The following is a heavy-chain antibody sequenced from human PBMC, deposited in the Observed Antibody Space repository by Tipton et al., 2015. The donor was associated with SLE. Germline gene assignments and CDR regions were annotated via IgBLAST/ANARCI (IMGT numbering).Heavy chain of an antibody. CDR1: GGSISSRY. V-gene: IGHV4-59*11. CDR3: ARDSDRFLGFFDY. CDR2: IYYSGST. J-gene: IGHJ4*02. D-gene: IGHD2/OR15-2a*01. Sequence: TLSLTCSVSGGSISSRYWSWIRQPPGKGLEWIGYIYYSGSTNYNPSLKSRVTISVDTSKNQFSLRLSSVTAADTAVYYCARDSDRFLGFFDYWGQGTLVTVSS.